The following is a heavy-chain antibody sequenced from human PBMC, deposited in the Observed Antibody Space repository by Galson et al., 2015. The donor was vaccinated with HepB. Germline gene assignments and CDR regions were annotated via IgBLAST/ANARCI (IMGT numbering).Heavy chain of an antibody. Sequence: SLRLSCAASGFTFSSYAMSWVRQAPGKGLEWVSGISGSGDTTYHASFVKGRFTISRDNSKNTLYLQMNSLRAGDTAVYYCAKGRFYEFWSGEDWFDPWGQGTLVTVSS. J-gene: IGHJ5*02. CDR2: ISGSGDTT. CDR3: AKGRFYEFWSGEDWFDP. CDR1: GFTFSSYA. V-gene: IGHV3-23*01. D-gene: IGHD3-3*01.